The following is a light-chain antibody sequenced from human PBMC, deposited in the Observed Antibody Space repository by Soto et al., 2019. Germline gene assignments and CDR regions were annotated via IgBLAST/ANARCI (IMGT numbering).Light chain of an antibody. CDR1: SGSIASNY. Sequence: NFMLTQPHSVSESPGKTVTISCTRSSGSIASNYVQWFQQRPGSSPTTVIYDDDQRPSGVPDRFSGSIDSSSNSASLTISGLKTEDGADYCCQSYDCSKSVFGGGTKLTVL. J-gene: IGLJ3*02. CDR3: QSYDCSKSV. CDR2: DDD. V-gene: IGLV6-57*01.